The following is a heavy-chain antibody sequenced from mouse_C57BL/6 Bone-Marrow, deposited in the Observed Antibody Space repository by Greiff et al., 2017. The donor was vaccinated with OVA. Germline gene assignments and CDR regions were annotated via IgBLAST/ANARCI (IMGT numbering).Heavy chain of an antibody. V-gene: IGHV5-6*01. Sequence: EVMLVESGGDLVKPGGSLKLSCAASGFTFSSYGMSWVRQTPDKRLEWVATISSGGSYTYYPDSVKGRFTISRDNAKNTLYLQMSSLKSEDTAMYYCARSNWAWFADWGQGTLVTVSA. J-gene: IGHJ3*01. CDR3: ARSNWAWFAD. CDR1: GFTFSSYG. CDR2: ISSGGSYT. D-gene: IGHD4-1*01.